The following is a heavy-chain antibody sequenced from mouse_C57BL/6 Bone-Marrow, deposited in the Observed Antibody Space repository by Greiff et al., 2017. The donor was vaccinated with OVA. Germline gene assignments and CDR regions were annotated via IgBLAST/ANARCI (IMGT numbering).Heavy chain of an antibody. J-gene: IGHJ4*01. CDR2: ISNLAYSI. Sequence: EVKLVESGGGLVQPGGSLKLSCAASGFTFSDYGMAWVRQAPRKGPEWVAFISNLAYSIYYADTVTGRFTISRENAKNTLYLEMSSLRSEDTAMYYCARHYDYAIDYWGKGTSVTVSS. D-gene: IGHD2-3*01. CDR1: GFTFSDYG. V-gene: IGHV5-15*01. CDR3: ARHYDYAIDY.